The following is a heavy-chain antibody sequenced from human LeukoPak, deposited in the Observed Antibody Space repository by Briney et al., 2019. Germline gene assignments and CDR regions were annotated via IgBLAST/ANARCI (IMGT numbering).Heavy chain of an antibody. CDR3: ARDRVSLFDY. J-gene: IGHJ4*02. V-gene: IGHV3-53*01. CDR2: IYSGGST. CDR1: GFTVSSNY. Sequence: GGSLRLSCAASGFTVSSNYMSWVRQAPGKGLEGVSVIYSGGSTYYADSVKGRFTISRDNSKNTLYLQMNSLRAEDTAVYYCARDRVSLFDYWGQGTLVTVSS.